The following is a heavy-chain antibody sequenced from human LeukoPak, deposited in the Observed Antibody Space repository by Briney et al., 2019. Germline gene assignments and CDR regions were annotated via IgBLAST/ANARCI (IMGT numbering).Heavy chain of an antibody. J-gene: IGHJ2*01. V-gene: IGHV3-43*02. CDR2: ISGDGITT. D-gene: IGHD1-7*01. CDR3: AKDDGTTAFWYFDL. Sequence: GGSLRLSCAASRFTFSSYAMSWVRQAPGKGLEWVSRISGDGITTYYADSVKGRFTISRDNSKTSLYLQMNSLRTEDTALYYCAKDDGTTAFWYFDLWGRGTLVTVSS. CDR1: RFTFSSYA.